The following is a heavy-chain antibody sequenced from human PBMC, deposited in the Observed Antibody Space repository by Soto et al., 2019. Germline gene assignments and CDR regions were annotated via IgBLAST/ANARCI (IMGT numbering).Heavy chain of an antibody. V-gene: IGHV1-69*12. Sequence: QVQLVQSGAEVKKPGSSVKVSCKASGGTFSSYAISWVRQAPGQGLEWMGGIIPIFGTANYAQKFQGRVTITADESTSTAYMELSSLGSEDTAVYYCARRDIVVVTATGYYYYGMDVWGQGTTVTVSS. CDR2: IIPIFGTA. CDR1: GGTFSSYA. CDR3: ARRDIVVVTATGYYYYGMDV. D-gene: IGHD2-21*02. J-gene: IGHJ6*02.